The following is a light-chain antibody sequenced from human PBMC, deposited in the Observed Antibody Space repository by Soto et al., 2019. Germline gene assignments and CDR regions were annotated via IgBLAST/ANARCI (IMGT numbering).Light chain of an antibody. CDR3: QQCYSSPRT. J-gene: IGKJ1*01. CDR2: AAS. Sequence: DLPMTQSPSTLSASVGDRVTITCRASQSITTYVNWYQQKLGKAPTLLIYAASSLQSGVPSRFGGSGSGTDFTLAISSLQPEDFATYFCQQCYSSPRTFGQGTKVEI. CDR1: QSITTY. V-gene: IGKV1-39*01.